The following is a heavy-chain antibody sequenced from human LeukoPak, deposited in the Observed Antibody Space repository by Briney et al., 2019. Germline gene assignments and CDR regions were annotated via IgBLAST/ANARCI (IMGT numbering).Heavy chain of an antibody. CDR3: ARTKWLEAIDY. CDR1: GFTFSSYE. J-gene: IGHJ4*02. V-gene: IGHV3-48*03. CDR2: ISSSGSTI. D-gene: IGHD6-19*01. Sequence: GGSLRLSCAASGFTFSSYEMNWVRQAPGKGLEWVSYISSSGSTIYYADSVKGRFTISRDNAKSSLYLQMNSLRAEDTAVYYCARTKWLEAIDYWGQGTLVTVPS.